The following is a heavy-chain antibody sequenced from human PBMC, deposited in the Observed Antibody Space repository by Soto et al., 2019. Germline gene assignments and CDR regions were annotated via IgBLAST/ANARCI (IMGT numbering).Heavy chain of an antibody. D-gene: IGHD3-10*01. CDR3: ARGYGSGRVHDDFDI. CDR1: GFTFSSYG. CDR2: IWYDGSNK. V-gene: IGHV3-33*01. Sequence: GGSLRLSCAAFGFTFSSYGMHWVRQAPGKGLEWVAVIWYDGSNKYYADSVKGRFTISRDNSKNTLYLQMNSLRAEGTAVYYCARGYGSGRVHDDFDIWGQGTMVTVSS. J-gene: IGHJ3*02.